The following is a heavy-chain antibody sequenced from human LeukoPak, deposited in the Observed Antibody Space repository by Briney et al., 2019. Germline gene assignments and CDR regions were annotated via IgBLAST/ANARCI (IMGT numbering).Heavy chain of an antibody. Sequence: GGSLRLSCAASGFTFSSYEMNWVRQAPGKGLEWVSYISSSGSTIYYADSVKGRFTISRDNAKNSLYLQMNSLRAEDTAVYYCARDRSLLWFGEYQYYYYGMDVWGQGTTVTVSS. CDR1: GFTFSSYE. D-gene: IGHD3-10*01. V-gene: IGHV3-48*03. CDR2: ISSSGSTI. CDR3: ARDRSLLWFGEYQYYYYGMDV. J-gene: IGHJ6*02.